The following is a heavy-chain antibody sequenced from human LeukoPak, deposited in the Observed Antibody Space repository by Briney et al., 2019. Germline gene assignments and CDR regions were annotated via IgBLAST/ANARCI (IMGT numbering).Heavy chain of an antibody. D-gene: IGHD5-12*01. CDR2: INPNSGNT. V-gene: IGHV1-8*03. J-gene: IGHJ4*02. CDR3: ARGGGGYDWEFDY. Sequence: GASVKVSCKASGYTFTGYYMHWVRQAPGQGLEWMGWINPNSGNTGYAQKFQGRVTITRNTSISTAYMELSSLRSEDTAVYYCARGGGGYDWEFDYWGQGTLVTVSS. CDR1: GYTFTGYY.